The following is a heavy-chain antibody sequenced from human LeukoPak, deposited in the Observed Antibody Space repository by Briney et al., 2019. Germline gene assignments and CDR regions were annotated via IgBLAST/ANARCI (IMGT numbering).Heavy chain of an antibody. V-gene: IGHV3-30*18. D-gene: IGHD2-15*01. CDR2: ISYDGSNK. Sequence: PGGSLGLSCAASGFTFSSYGMHWVRQAPGKGLEWVAVISYDGSNKYYADSVKGRFNISRDNSSSTLYLQMNSLRAEDTALYYCAKGARYCSGGSCYHNVAFDIWGQGTMVTVSS. CDR3: AKGARYCSGGSCYHNVAFDI. CDR1: GFTFSSYG. J-gene: IGHJ3*02.